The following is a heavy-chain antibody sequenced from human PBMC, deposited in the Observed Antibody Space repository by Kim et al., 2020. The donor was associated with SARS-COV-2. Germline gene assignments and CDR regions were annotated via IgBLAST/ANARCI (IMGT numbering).Heavy chain of an antibody. CDR1: GYTLIELS. D-gene: IGHD3-10*01. J-gene: IGHJ4*02. Sequence: ASVKVSCKVSGYTLIELSMHWVRQAPGKGLEWMGGFDPEDAETIYAQKFQGRVTMTEDTATDKAYMELSSLRSEDTAVYYWATAFAVRGLIGPDYWGQGTLVTVSS. V-gene: IGHV1-24*01. CDR2: FDPEDAET. CDR3: ATAFAVRGLIGPDY.